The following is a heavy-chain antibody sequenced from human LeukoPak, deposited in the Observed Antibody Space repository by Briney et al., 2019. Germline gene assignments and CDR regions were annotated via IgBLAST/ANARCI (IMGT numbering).Heavy chain of an antibody. CDR2: ISYDGSNK. V-gene: IGHV3-30*18. CDR1: GFTFSSYG. J-gene: IGHJ4*02. D-gene: IGHD2-21*02. Sequence: GGSLRPSCAASGFTFSSYGMHWVRQAPGKGLEWVAVISYDGSNKYYADSVKGRFTISRDNSKNTLYLQMNSLRAGDTAVYYCAKPFYCGGDCYYFDYWGQGTLVTVSS. CDR3: AKPFYCGGDCYYFDY.